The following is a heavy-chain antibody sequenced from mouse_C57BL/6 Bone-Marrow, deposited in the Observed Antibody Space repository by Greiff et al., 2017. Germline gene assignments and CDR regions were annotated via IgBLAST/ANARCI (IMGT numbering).Heavy chain of an antibody. CDR3: ARLRVYSNLYAMDY. CDR1: GYTFTSYW. V-gene: IGHV1-64*01. CDR2: IHPNSGST. D-gene: IGHD2-5*01. Sequence: QVQLQQPGAELVKPGASVKLSCKASGYTFTSYWMHWVKQRPGQGLEWIGMIHPNSGSTNYNEKFKSKATLTVDTSSSTAYMQLSSLTSEDSAVYYCARLRVYSNLYAMDYWGQGTSVTVSS. J-gene: IGHJ4*01.